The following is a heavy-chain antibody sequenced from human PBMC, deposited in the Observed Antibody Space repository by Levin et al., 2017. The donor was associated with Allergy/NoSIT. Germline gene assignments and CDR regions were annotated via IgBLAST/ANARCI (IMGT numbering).Heavy chain of an antibody. CDR2: ISYDGSNK. CDR3: ARDGVKYSTTNWIDY. D-gene: IGHD2/OR15-2a*01. Sequence: QPGESLKISCAASGFTFSNYAMHWVRQAPGKGLEWVAVISYDGSNKYYADSVKGRFTISRDNSKNTLYLQMNSLRAEDTAVYYCARDGVKYSTTNWIDYWGQGTLVTVSS. J-gene: IGHJ4*02. V-gene: IGHV3-30-3*01. CDR1: GFTFSNYA.